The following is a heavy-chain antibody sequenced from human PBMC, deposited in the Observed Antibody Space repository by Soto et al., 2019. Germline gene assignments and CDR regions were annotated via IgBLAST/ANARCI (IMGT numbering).Heavy chain of an antibody. CDR3: ARDSRRDYCPNGDY. CDR2: INPYSGHT. J-gene: IGHJ4*02. CDR1: GYSFPTYG. D-gene: IGHD2-8*01. Sequence: QVQLVQSGPELKKPGPSVKVSCTTSGYSFPTYGITWVRQAPGQGLGWMGWINPYSGHTNYAQNFRDRVTLTTDTSASTSYLELRSLRSDDTAVYYCARDSRRDYCPNGDYWGQGTLVSVSS. V-gene: IGHV1-18*01.